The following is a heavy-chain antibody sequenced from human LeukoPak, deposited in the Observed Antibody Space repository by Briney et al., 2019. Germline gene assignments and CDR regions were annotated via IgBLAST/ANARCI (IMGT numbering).Heavy chain of an antibody. V-gene: IGHV1-24*01. CDR3: ATVRSYDSSGYYVY. J-gene: IGHJ4*02. CDR2: FDPEDGET. Sequence: GASVTVSFTVSGYTLTELSMHWVRQAPGKGLEWMGGFDPEDGETIYAQKFQGRVTMTEDTSTDTAYMELSSLKSEDTAVYYCATVRSYDSSGYYVYWGQGTLVTVSS. CDR1: GYTLTELS. D-gene: IGHD3-22*01.